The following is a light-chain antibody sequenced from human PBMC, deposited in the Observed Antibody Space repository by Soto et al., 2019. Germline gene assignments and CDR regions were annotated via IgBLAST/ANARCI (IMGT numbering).Light chain of an antibody. CDR3: TSFTSSSTLPYV. J-gene: IGLJ1*01. Sequence: QSALTHPASVSGSPGQSITISCTGTISDVGGYEYVSWYQQHPGKAPKLLIYEVTNRPSGVSARFSGSKSANTASLTISGLQPDDEADYYCTSFTSSSTLPYVFGTGTKLTVL. CDR2: EVT. V-gene: IGLV2-14*01. CDR1: ISDVGGYEY.